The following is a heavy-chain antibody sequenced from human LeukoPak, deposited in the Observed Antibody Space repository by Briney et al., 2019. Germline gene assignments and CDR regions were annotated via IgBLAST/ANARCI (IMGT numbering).Heavy chain of an antibody. J-gene: IGHJ4*02. Sequence: GGSLRLSCAASGFTFSDYYMSWIRQAPGKGLEWVSYISSSGSTINYADSVKGRFTISRDNAKNSLYLQMNSLRAEDTAVYYCARRQSITKRGYFDYWGQGTLVTVSS. CDR3: ARRQSITKRGYFDY. CDR2: ISSSGSTI. V-gene: IGHV3-11*01. CDR1: GFTFSDYY. D-gene: IGHD3-10*01.